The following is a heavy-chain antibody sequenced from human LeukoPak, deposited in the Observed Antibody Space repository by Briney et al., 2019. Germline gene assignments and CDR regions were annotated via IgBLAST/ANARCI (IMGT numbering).Heavy chain of an antibody. CDR3: AKVRGVIITYSFNFDY. CDR2: IDYSGGST. CDR1: GFTLSSYE. J-gene: IGHJ4*02. V-gene: IGHV3-23*01. D-gene: IGHD3-10*01. Sequence: GGSLRLSCTASGFTLSSYEMSWIRQAPGKGLEWVSSIDYSGGSTYYADSVKGRFTISRDNSKNTLYLQLNSLRAEDTAVYYCAKVRGVIITYSFNFDYWGQGTLVTVSS.